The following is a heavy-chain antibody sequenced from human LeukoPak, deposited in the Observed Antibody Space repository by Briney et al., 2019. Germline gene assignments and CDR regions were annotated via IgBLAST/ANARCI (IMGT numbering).Heavy chain of an antibody. D-gene: IGHD3-22*01. CDR3: ARERWAGSSDYYGRDAFDI. CDR2: IYHSGST. CDR1: GGSISSSSYY. V-gene: IGHV4-39*07. Sequence: PSETLSLTCTVSGGSISSSSYYRGWVRQPPGKGLEWIGEIYHSGSTNYNPSLKSRVTISVDKSKNQFSLKLSSVTAADTAVYYCARERWAGSSDYYGRDAFDIWGQGTMVTVSS. J-gene: IGHJ3*02.